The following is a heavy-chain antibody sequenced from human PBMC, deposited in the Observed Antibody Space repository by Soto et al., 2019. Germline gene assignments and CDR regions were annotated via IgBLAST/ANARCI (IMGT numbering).Heavy chain of an antibody. D-gene: IGHD6-13*01. V-gene: IGHV4-30-4*08. CDR2: IYYSGDT. J-gene: IGHJ4*02. CDR3: ARTYSSSWSPFDY. Sequence: SETLSLTCTVSGGSIISGDYYWSWIRQPPGKGLEWIGYIYYSGDTSYNPSLKSRVTISIDTSKNQFSLKLSSVTAADTAVYYCARTYSSSWSPFDYWGQGTLVTVS. CDR1: GGSIISGDYY.